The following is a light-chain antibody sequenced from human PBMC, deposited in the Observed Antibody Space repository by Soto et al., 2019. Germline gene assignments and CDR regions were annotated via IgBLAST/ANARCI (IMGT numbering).Light chain of an antibody. J-gene: IGKJ1*01. V-gene: IGKV4-1*01. Sequence: DIVMTQSPDSLAVSLGERATINCKSSQSLLANCNNKNCLAWYQHKPGQPPKMLILWASTRESGVPDRFSGSGSGTDFTLTISSLQAEDAAVYYCHQYYNTPWTFGQGTKVEIK. CDR3: HQYYNTPWT. CDR2: WAS. CDR1: QSLLANCNNKNC.